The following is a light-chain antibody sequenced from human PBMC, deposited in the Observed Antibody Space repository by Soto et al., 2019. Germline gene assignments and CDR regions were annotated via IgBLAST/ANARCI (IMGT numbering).Light chain of an antibody. CDR2: AAS. CDR3: QHSSSTPRT. CDR1: QSISSY. Sequence: DIQMTQSPSSLSASVGDRVTITCRASQSISSYLNWYQHKPGKAPKLLIYAASSLHTGVPSRFSGSGSGTDFTLTISSLQPEDFGTYYCQHSSSTPRTFCGGTMVDIX. J-gene: IGKJ4*01. V-gene: IGKV1-39*01.